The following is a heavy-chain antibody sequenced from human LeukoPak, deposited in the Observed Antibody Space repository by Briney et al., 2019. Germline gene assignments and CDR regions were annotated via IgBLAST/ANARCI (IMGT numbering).Heavy chain of an antibody. D-gene: IGHD4-23*01. V-gene: IGHV4-30-4*08. CDR3: ARGSGHSGWFDP. CDR1: GGSISSGDYY. J-gene: IGHJ5*02. CDR2: IYYSGST. Sequence: PSETLSLTCTVSGGSISSGDYYWSWIRQPPGKGLEWIGYIYYSGSTYYNPSLKSRVTISVDTSKNQFSLKLSSVTAADTAVYYCARGSGHSGWFDPWGQGTLVTVSS.